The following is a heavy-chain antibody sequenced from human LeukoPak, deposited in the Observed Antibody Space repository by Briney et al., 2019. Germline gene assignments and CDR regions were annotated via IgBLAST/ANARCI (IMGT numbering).Heavy chain of an antibody. D-gene: IGHD3-22*01. J-gene: IGHJ4*02. CDR2: INHSGST. CDR3: ARGTGSSGRTGDY. CDR1: GGPFSGYY. V-gene: IGHV4-34*01. Sequence: SETLSLTCAVYGGPFSGYYWSWIRQPPGKGLEWIGEINHSGSTNYNPSLKSRVTISVDTSKNQFSLKLSSVTAADTAVYYCARGTGSSGRTGDYWGQGTLVTVSS.